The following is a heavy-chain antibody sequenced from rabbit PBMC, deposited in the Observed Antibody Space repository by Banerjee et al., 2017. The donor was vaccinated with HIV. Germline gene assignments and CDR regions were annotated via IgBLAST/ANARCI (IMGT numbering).Heavy chain of an antibody. CDR3: ARTDHYFKL. J-gene: IGHJ4*01. Sequence: QSLEESGGGLVQPEGSLTLTCTASGFTIGSSYYMCWVRQAPGKGPEWIACIYNGDGSTYYASWAKGRFTISKTSSTTVTLQMTSLTAADTATYFCARTDHYFKLWGPGTLVTVS. V-gene: IGHV1S40*01. CDR2: IYNGDGST. CDR1: GFTIGSSYY.